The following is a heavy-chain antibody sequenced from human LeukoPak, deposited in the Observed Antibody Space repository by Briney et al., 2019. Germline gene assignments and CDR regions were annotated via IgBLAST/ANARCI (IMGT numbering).Heavy chain of an antibody. V-gene: IGHV3-30*02. D-gene: IGHD3-9*01. CDR2: IRFDGGNK. Sequence: GGSLRLSCAASGFTFSSYAMHWVRQAPGKGLEWVAFIRFDGGNKYYADSAKGRFTISRDNSKNTLYLQMNSLRAEDTAVYYCARETYDILTGYSSDAFDIWGQGTMVTVSS. CDR1: GFTFSSYA. J-gene: IGHJ3*02. CDR3: ARETYDILTGYSSDAFDI.